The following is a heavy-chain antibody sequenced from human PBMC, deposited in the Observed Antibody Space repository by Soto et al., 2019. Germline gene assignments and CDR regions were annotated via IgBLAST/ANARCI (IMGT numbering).Heavy chain of an antibody. Sequence: GGSLRLSCAASGFTFSSYSMNWVRQAPGKGLEWVSYVSSSSSTIYYADSVKGRFTISRDNAKNSLYLQMNSLRDEDTAVYYCARAAYDFWSGYPYPTTYYGMDVWGQGTTVTVSS. CDR2: VSSSSSTI. CDR1: GFTFSSYS. CDR3: ARAAYDFWSGYPYPTTYYGMDV. J-gene: IGHJ6*02. V-gene: IGHV3-48*02. D-gene: IGHD3-3*01.